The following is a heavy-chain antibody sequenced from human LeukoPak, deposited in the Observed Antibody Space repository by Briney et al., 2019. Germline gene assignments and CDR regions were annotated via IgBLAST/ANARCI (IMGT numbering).Heavy chain of an antibody. CDR1: GFTFSDYY. J-gene: IGHJ4*02. CDR3: ASKWFCGGDCYYQIDF. CDR2: ISSDENNK. V-gene: IGHV3-30*03. D-gene: IGHD2-21*02. Sequence: GGSLRLSCAASGFTFSDYYMSWIRQAPGKGLEWVALISSDENNKYHADSVRGRFTISRDNSKNTLFLQMNSLRPEDTAVYYCASKWFCGGDCYYQIDFWGQGTLVTVSS.